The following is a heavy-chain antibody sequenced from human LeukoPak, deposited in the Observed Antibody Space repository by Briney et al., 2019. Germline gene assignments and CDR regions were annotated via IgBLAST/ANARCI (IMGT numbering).Heavy chain of an antibody. CDR2: ISSNGEST. J-gene: IGHJ4*01. Sequence: GGSLRLSCAGSGFTFSSYAIHWLRQAPGKGLEYVSSISSNGESTHYANSVKGRFTISRDNSKNTLYLQMGSLRTEDMAVYYCARGLHSGIAAENFEYWGRRTLVTVSS. V-gene: IGHV3-64*01. D-gene: IGHD6-25*01. CDR3: ARGLHSGIAAENFEY. CDR1: GFTFSSYA.